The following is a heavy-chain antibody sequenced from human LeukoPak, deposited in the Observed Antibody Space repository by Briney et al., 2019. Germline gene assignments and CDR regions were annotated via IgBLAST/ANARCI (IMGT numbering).Heavy chain of an antibody. V-gene: IGHV3-21*01. D-gene: IGHD3-3*01. J-gene: IGHJ4*02. CDR2: ISSSSSYI. Sequence: PGGSLRLSCAASGFTFSSYSMNWVRQAPGKGLEWVSSISSSSSYIYYADSVKGRFTISRDNAKNSLYLQMNSLRAEDTAVYYCARDYSDYDFWSGYTDYWGRGTLVTVSS. CDR3: ARDYSDYDFWSGYTDY. CDR1: GFTFSSYS.